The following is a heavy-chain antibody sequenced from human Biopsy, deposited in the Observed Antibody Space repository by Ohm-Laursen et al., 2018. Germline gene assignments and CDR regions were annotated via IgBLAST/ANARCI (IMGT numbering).Heavy chain of an antibody. V-gene: IGHV2-70*12. CDR3: CRENINIVGAFDA. D-gene: IGHD3-3*02. J-gene: IGHJ3*01. Sequence: TQTLTLTCTFSGLSFTTVVMRVTWIRQAPGKALEWLAHIDWAGDTRYSASPKTRLSISKDTFKDQVVLTKTDIDPVDTATYYCCRENINIVGAFDAWGQGTLVAVSS. CDR1: GLSFTTVVMR. CDR2: IDWAGDT.